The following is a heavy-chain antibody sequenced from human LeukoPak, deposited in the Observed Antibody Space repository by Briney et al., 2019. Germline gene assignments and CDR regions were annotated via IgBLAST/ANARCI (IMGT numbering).Heavy chain of an antibody. Sequence: PGGSLRLSCTASGFTFGDYAMSWVRQAPGKGLEWVGFIRSKAYGGTTEYAASVKGRFTISRDDSKSIAYLQMNSLKTEDTAVSYCTSSYGDYLDYWGQGTLVTVSS. J-gene: IGHJ4*02. CDR1: GFTFGDYA. D-gene: IGHD4-17*01. CDR2: IRSKAYGGTT. V-gene: IGHV3-49*04. CDR3: TSSYGDYLDY.